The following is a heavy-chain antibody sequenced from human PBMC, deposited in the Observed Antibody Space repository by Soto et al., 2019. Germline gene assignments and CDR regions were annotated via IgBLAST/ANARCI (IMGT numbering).Heavy chain of an antibody. CDR3: AHSPYSSSSYYFDY. D-gene: IGHD6-6*01. CDR2: IYWDDDK. CDR1: GFSLSTSGVG. J-gene: IGHJ4*02. V-gene: IGHV2-5*02. Sequence: QITLKESGPTLVKPTQTLTLTCTFSGFSLSTSGVGVGWISQPPGKALEWLALIYWDDDKRDSPFLKSRLTITEDTSKNQVDLTMTNMDPVDTATYYSAHSPYSSSSYYFDYWGQGTLVTVSS.